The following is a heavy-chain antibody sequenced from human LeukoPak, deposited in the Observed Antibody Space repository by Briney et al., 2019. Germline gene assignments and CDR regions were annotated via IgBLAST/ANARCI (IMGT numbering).Heavy chain of an antibody. J-gene: IGHJ6*03. CDR2: ISAYNGNT. V-gene: IGHV1-18*01. CDR3: ARGRPGYSGYDYDGYYYYMDV. D-gene: IGHD5-12*01. Sequence: ASVKVSCKASGYTFTSYGISWVRQAPGQGLEWMGWISAYNGNTNYAQKFQGRVTITRNTSISTAYMELSSLRSEDTAVYYCARGRPGYSGYDYDGYYYYMDVWGKGTTVTVSS. CDR1: GYTFTSYG.